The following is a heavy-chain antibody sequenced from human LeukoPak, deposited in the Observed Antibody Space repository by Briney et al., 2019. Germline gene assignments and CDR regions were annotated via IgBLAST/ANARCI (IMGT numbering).Heavy chain of an antibody. D-gene: IGHD3-22*01. V-gene: IGHV4-39*07. CDR2: IYYSGST. J-gene: IGHJ4*02. CDR1: GGSISSSSYY. CDR3: ARVPAYDSSGYYTRYFDY. Sequence: SETLSLTCTVSGGSISSSSYYWGWIRQPPGKGLEWIGSIYYSGSTYYNPSLKSRVTISVDTSKNQISLKLSSVTAADTAVYYCARVPAYDSSGYYTRYFDYWGQGTLVTVSS.